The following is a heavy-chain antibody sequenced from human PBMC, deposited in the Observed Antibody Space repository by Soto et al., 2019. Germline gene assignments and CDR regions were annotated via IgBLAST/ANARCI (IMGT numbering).Heavy chain of an antibody. D-gene: IGHD3-10*01. V-gene: IGHV1-8*01. CDR2: MNPNSGNT. Sequence: GASVKVSCKASGYAFTSYDINWVRQAPGHGLEWMGWMNPNSGNTGYAQNFRGRVTMTQNTATGTAYMELSSLRSDDTATYYCTRAYGAETFDFWGQGTRVTVSS. CDR3: TRAYGAETFDF. CDR1: GYAFTSYD. J-gene: IGHJ5*01.